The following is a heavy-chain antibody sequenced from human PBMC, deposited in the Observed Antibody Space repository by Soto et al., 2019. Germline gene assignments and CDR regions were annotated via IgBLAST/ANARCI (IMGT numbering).Heavy chain of an antibody. V-gene: IGHV1-3*01. J-gene: IGHJ5*02. CDR2: INAANGNV. CDR3: ARTVGQFDP. Sequence: QVQLVQSGAEVKKPGASVKVSFKASGYTFSSYALHWVRQAPGQRLEWMGWINAANGNVKYSQKFQGRVTITRDTSASTAYMELSSLRSEDTAVYYCARTVGQFDPWGQGTLVTVSS. D-gene: IGHD4-4*01. CDR1: GYTFSSYA.